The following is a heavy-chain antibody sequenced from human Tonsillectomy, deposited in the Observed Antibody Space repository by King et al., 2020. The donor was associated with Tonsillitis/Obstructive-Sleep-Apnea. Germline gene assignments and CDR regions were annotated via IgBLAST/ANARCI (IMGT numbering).Heavy chain of an antibody. V-gene: IGHV3-23*04. CDR1: GFTFSSYA. D-gene: IGHD3-10*01. CDR2: ISGSGGST. J-gene: IGHJ4*02. CDR3: AKDQIVGLLWFDGQLTLDY. Sequence: VQLVESGGGLVQPGGSLRLSCAASGFTFSSYAMSWVRQAPGKGLEWVSAISGSGGSTYYADSVKGRFTISRDNSNNTLYLQMNSLRAEDTAIYYFAKDQIVGLLWFDGQLTLDYWAREPWSPSPQ.